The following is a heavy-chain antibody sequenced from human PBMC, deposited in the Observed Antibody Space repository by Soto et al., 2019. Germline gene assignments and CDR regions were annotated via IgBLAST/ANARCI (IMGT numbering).Heavy chain of an antibody. D-gene: IGHD1-26*01. V-gene: IGHV1-2*06. CDR1: GYTFIGYY. J-gene: IGHJ5*02. CDR3: GRDGVGATPLGWFDP. CDR2: INPRSGDT. Sequence: ASVKVSCKASGYTFIGYYIHWVRQAPGQGLEWMGRINPRSGDTTYAQKFQGRLTMTRDTSISTAYMELSSLRSDDTAVYYCGRDGVGATPLGWFDPWGQGSLVTVSS.